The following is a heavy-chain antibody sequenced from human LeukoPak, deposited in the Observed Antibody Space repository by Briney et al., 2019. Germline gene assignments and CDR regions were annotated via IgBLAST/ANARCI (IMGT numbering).Heavy chain of an antibody. CDR3: VSFYETY. J-gene: IGHJ4*02. V-gene: IGHV3-74*01. D-gene: IGHD2-2*01. CDR2: INSDGSWT. CDR1: GNYW. Sequence: GGSLRLSCAASGNYWMHWVRQAPGKGLVWVSHINSDGSWTSYADSVKGRFTISKDNTKNTVYLQMNNLRAEDTAVYYCVSFYETYWGRGTLVTVSS.